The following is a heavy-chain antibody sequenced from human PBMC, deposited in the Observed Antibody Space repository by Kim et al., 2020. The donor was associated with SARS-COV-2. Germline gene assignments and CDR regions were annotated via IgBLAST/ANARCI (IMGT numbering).Heavy chain of an antibody. CDR3: AKDDGYGGNLFDY. Sequence: YADYVKGRFTISRDNSQSTLYLQVNTLRAEDTAVYYCAKDDGYGGNLFDYWGQGTLVTVSS. J-gene: IGHJ4*02. D-gene: IGHD4-17*01. V-gene: IGHV3-23*01.